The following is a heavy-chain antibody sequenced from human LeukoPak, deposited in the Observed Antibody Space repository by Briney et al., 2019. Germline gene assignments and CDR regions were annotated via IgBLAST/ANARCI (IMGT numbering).Heavy chain of an antibody. V-gene: IGHV3-23*01. Sequence: GGSLSFYCAASGFTFSNNAMSWVRQAPGQGLEWVSAISDSGGSTYYADSVKGRFTISRDNAKNSLYLQMNSLRAEDTAVYYCARERYGPPRVDYWGQGTLVTVSS. CDR3: ARERYGPPRVDY. CDR1: GFTFSNNA. D-gene: IGHD1-1*01. J-gene: IGHJ4*02. CDR2: ISDSGGST.